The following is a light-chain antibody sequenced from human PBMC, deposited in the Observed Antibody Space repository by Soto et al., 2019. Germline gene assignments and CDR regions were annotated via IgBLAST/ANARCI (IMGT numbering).Light chain of an antibody. CDR2: KVT. CDR3: SSDAGNYNYV. V-gene: IGLV2-8*01. CDR1: SSDVGGYDH. Sequence: QSAPTQPPSASGSLGQSATIPCTGTSSDVGGYDHVSWYQQHPGKAPKLMIYKVTKRPAGVPDRFSGSKSGNTASLTVSGLQAEDEADYYCSSDAGNYNYVFGTGTKLTVL. J-gene: IGLJ1*01.